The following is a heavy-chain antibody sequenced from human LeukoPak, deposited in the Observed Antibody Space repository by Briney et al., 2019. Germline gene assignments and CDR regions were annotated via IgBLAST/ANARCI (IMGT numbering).Heavy chain of an antibody. Sequence: GASVKLSCKASAGTFSSYAISWVRQAPGQGLEWMGRIIPILGIANYAQKFQGRVTITADKSTSTAYMELSSLRSEDTAVYYCARDFIVVVAATGGWFDPWGQGTLVTVSS. V-gene: IGHV1-69*04. CDR1: AGTFSSYA. D-gene: IGHD2-15*01. J-gene: IGHJ5*02. CDR2: IIPILGIA. CDR3: ARDFIVVVAATGGWFDP.